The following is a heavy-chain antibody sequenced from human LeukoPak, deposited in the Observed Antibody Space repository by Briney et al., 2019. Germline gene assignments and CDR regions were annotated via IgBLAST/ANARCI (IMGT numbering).Heavy chain of an antibody. Sequence: GGSLRLSCAASGIAVSSNYMSWVRQAPGKGLEWVSVIYSGGSTEYADSVKGRFTISRDNSKNTVYLEMNSLRAEDTAVYYCARGDSGSWNYKRGFDHWGQGTLVTVSS. CDR2: IYSGGST. J-gene: IGHJ5*02. V-gene: IGHV3-53*01. CDR3: ARGDSGSWNYKRGFDH. CDR1: GIAVSSNY. D-gene: IGHD1-26*01.